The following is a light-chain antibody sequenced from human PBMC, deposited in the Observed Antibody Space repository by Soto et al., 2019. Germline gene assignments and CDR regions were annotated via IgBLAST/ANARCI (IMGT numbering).Light chain of an antibody. Sequence: EIVLAQQTGTLSLSSGEGATLSCRASQSVSSSYLAWYQQKPGQAPSLLIYGASRRATGIPDRFSGSGSGTDFTLTISRLEPEDFAVYYCQQYGSSGTFGQGTKVDIK. V-gene: IGKV3-20*01. J-gene: IGKJ1*01. CDR3: QQYGSSGT. CDR1: QSVSSSY. CDR2: GAS.